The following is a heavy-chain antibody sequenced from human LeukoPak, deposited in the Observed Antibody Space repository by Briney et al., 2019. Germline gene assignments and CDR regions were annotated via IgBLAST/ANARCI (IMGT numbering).Heavy chain of an antibody. D-gene: IGHD6-6*01. CDR1: GGTLSSYT. V-gene: IGHV1-69*02. CDR3: AASIEAPRGYYVDV. Sequence: SVKVSCKASGGTLSSYTISWVRQTPGQRLEWMGRDIPIHGIANFAKKFQGRDTIAADKSKSTAYKELSSPKSEDTAVYYCAASIEAPRGYYVDVWGKGTTVTVSS. J-gene: IGHJ6*03. CDR2: DIPIHGIA.